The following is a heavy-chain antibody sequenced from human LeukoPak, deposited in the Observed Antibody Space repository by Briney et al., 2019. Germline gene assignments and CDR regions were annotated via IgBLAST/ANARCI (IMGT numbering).Heavy chain of an antibody. V-gene: IGHV3-33*01. CDR2: IAYDGSRA. J-gene: IGHJ4*02. D-gene: IGHD1-14*01. Sequence: GGSLRLSCAGSGFTFGGYGMHWFRQTPGKGLEWVAIIAYDGSRAFYADSVKGRFTISRDNSKNTMSVQMDDLRAEDTAVYYCTRYNNDHFDYWGQGTLVTVSS. CDR3: TRYNNDHFDY. CDR1: GFTFGGYG.